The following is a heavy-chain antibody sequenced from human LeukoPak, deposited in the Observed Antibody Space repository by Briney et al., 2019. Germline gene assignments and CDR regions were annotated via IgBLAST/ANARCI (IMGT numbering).Heavy chain of an antibody. CDR2: ISAYNGNT. J-gene: IGHJ4*02. CDR3: ARAEYYDFWSGPIDY. CDR1: GYTFTSYG. V-gene: IGHV1-18*01. Sequence: ASVKVSCKASGYTFTSYGISWVRQAPGQGLEWMGWISAYNGNTNYAQKLPGRVTMTTDTSTSTAYMELRSLRSDDTAVYYCARAEYYDFWSGPIDYWGQGTLVTVPS. D-gene: IGHD3-3*01.